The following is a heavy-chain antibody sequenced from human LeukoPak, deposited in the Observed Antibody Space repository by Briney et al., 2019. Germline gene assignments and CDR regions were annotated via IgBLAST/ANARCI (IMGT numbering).Heavy chain of an antibody. CDR3: ARESYSSGYYYDY. CDR1: GFTFSSYG. D-gene: IGHD3-22*01. Sequence: GGSLRLSCAASGFTFSSYGMHWVRQAPGKGLEWVAFIRYDGSNKYYADSVKGRFTISRDNSKNTLYLQMNSLRAEDTAVYYCARESYSSGYYYDYWGQGTLVAVSS. V-gene: IGHV3-30*02. J-gene: IGHJ4*02. CDR2: IRYDGSNK.